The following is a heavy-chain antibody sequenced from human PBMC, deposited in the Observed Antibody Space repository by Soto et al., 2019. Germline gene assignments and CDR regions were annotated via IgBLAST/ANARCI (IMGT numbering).Heavy chain of an antibody. D-gene: IGHD1-26*01. V-gene: IGHV4-4*02. Sequence: PSETLSLTCAVSGGSISSINWWRWVRQPPGKGLEWIGEIYHSGSTNYNPSLKSRVTISVDKSKNQFSLKLSSVTAADTAVYYCARVSGSYYYGMDVWGQGTTVTVSS. CDR2: IYHSGST. CDR3: ARVSGSYYYGMDV. CDR1: GGSISSINW. J-gene: IGHJ6*02.